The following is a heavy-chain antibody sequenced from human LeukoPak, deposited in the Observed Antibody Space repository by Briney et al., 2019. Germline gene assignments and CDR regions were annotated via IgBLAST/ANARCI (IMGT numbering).Heavy chain of an antibody. CDR3: ARGYSSSWHEFDY. CDR2: SRNKANTYAT. J-gene: IGHJ4*02. D-gene: IGHD6-13*01. Sequence: GESLTLSCAASGFTFSDHYMEWVRQAPGKGLEWVGRSRNKANTYATEYAASVKGRFTISRDDSKNSLYLQMNSLKTEDTAVYYCARGYSSSWHEFDYWGQGTLVTVSS. CDR1: GFTFSDHY. V-gene: IGHV3-72*01.